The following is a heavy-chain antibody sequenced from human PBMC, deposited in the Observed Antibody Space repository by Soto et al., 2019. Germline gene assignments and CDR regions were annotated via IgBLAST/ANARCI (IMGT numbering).Heavy chain of an antibody. D-gene: IGHD1-26*01. Sequence: QLVESGGGLVKPGGSLRLSCVASGFPFFNGWMSWVRQAPGKGLEWIGRIKTTREGGTTDYAAPVKGRFTISRDDSKNMLYLQMNSLKTEDTAVYYCTPDEWDWGQGPLVTVSS. V-gene: IGHV3-15*05. CDR3: TPDEWD. CDR1: GFPFFNGW. CDR2: IKTTREGGTT. J-gene: IGHJ4*02.